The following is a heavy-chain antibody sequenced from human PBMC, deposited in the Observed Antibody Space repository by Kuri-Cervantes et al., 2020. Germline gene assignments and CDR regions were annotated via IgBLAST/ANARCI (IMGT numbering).Heavy chain of an antibody. Sequence: SVKVSCKASGYTFTSYGISWVRQAPGQGLEWMGGIIPIFGTANYAQRFQGRVTITTDESTSTAYMELSSLRSEDTAVYYCAREYSSGVASYFDYWGQGTLVTVSS. CDR2: IIPIFGTA. CDR3: AREYSSGVASYFDY. J-gene: IGHJ4*02. D-gene: IGHD6-25*01. CDR1: GYTFTSYG. V-gene: IGHV1-69*05.